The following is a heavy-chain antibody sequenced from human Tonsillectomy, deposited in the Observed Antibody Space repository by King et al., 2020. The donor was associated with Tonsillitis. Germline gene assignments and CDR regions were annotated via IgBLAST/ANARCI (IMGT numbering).Heavy chain of an antibody. J-gene: IGHJ4*02. Sequence: QLVQSGGGVVQPGRSLRLSCSALGFTFSSYAMHWVRQAPGKGLEWVAVISYYVSNKYYADSVKGRFTISRDNSKNTLYLQMNSLRAEDTAVYYCARDTHWGQGTLVTVSS. CDR1: GFTFSSYA. CDR3: ARDTH. V-gene: IGHV3-30-3*01. CDR2: ISYYVSNK.